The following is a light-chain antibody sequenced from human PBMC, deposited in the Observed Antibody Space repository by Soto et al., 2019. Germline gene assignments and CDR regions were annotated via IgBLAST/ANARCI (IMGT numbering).Light chain of an antibody. CDR1: NSNIGSYS. Sequence: QSVLTQPPSASRTPGQRVTISCSGSNSNIGSYSVNWYRHLPGTAPKLLVFSDDQRPSGVPDRFSGSKSGPSASLAISGLQSEDEDDYYCAAWDDSLNGPVFGGGTKLTVL. V-gene: IGLV1-44*01. CDR2: SDD. CDR3: AAWDDSLNGPV. J-gene: IGLJ2*01.